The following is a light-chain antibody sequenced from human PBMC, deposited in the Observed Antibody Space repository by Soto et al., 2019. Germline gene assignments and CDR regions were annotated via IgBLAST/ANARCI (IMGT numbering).Light chain of an antibody. CDR2: DVS. CDR1: SSDVGGYNY. J-gene: IGLJ1*01. V-gene: IGLV2-14*01. CDR3: SSYTSSSTYV. Sequence: QSVLTQPASVSGAPGHLITISCTGTSSDVGGYNYVSWYQQHPGKAPKLMIYDVSNRPSGVSNRFSGSKSGNTASLTISGLQAEDEADYYCSSYTSSSTYVFGTGTTVTVL.